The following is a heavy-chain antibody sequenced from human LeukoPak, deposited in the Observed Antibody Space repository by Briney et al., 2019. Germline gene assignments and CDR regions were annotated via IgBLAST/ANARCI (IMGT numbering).Heavy chain of an antibody. CDR3: STVGIVVPVGTDAFDI. Sequence: ASVKVSCKASGYTFTSYDINWVRQAPGQGLEWMGRINPNSGGTNYAQKFQGRVSMTTDTSISTAYMELSRLRSDDTAVYYCSTVGIVVPVGTDAFDIWGQGTMVTVSA. D-gene: IGHD2-15*01. CDR1: GYTFTSYD. V-gene: IGHV1-2*06. CDR2: INPNSGGT. J-gene: IGHJ3*02.